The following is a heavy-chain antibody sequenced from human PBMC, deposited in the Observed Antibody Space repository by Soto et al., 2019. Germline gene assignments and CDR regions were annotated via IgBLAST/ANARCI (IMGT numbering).Heavy chain of an antibody. V-gene: IGHV3-11*01. CDR2: ISSSGRTI. CDR1: GFTFSDYY. J-gene: IGHJ6*02. D-gene: IGHD3-10*01. Sequence: QVQLVESGGGLVKPGGSLRLSCAASGFTFSDYYMSWIRQAPGKGLEWVSYISSSGRTIYYADSVKGRFTISRANAKNSLYQQMNSLIAEDTAVYYWARDQYYYGSGSYPYYYDGMDVWGQGPTVTVSS. CDR3: ARDQYYYGSGSYPYYYDGMDV.